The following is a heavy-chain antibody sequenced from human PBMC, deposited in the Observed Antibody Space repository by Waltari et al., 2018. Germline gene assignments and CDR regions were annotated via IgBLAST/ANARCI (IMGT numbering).Heavy chain of an antibody. V-gene: IGHV3-48*01. CDR1: GFTFSSYS. CDR2: ISSSSSTI. CDR3: ARDGEGSYPDY. J-gene: IGHJ4*02. Sequence: EVQLVESGGGLVQPGGSLRLSCAASGFTFSSYSMNWVRQAPGKGVEWGSYISSSSSTIYDADSVKGRFTISRDNAKNSLYLQMNSLRAEDTAVYYCARDGEGSYPDYWGQGTLVTVSS. D-gene: IGHD1-26*01.